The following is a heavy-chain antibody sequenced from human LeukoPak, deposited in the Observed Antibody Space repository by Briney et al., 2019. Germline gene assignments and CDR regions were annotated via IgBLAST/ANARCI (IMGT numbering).Heavy chain of an antibody. D-gene: IGHD3-10*01. J-gene: IGHJ4*02. CDR3: ARDHPRGSAPRTDY. CDR2: IYSGGST. V-gene: IGHV3-66*01. Sequence: GGSLRLSCAASGFTVSSNYMSWVRQAPGKGLEWVSVIYSGGSTYYADSVKGRFTISRDNSKNTLYLQMSSLRAEDTAVYYCARDHPRGSAPRTDYWGQGTLVTVSS. CDR1: GFTVSSNY.